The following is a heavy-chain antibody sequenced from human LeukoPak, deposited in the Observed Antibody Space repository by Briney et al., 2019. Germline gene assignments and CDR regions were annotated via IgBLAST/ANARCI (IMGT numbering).Heavy chain of an antibody. CDR3: ERTMTGGLII. V-gene: IGHV3-66*01. Sequence: PGGSLRLSCAVSGFSVSSNYLSWVRQAPGKGLEWVSVIYSGGSTYYADSVKGRFIISRDNSKNTVNLQMNSLRDEDTAVYYCERTMTGGLIIWGQGTQVTVSS. D-gene: IGHD3-10*01. CDR2: IYSGGST. CDR1: GFSVSSNY. J-gene: IGHJ4*02.